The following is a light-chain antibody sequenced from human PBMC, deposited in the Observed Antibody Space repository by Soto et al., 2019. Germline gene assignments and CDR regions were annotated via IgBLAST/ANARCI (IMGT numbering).Light chain of an antibody. Sequence: EIGWTQWPGTLSLSPGERDTLSCRASQRVSSHSLAWYQQKPGQAPRTLIYDASSRATGIPDRFSASGSGTDFTLTISRLEPEDFAVYYCHHYPRSSSTFGQGTKLDIK. J-gene: IGKJ1*01. CDR2: DAS. CDR1: QRVSSHS. V-gene: IGKV3-20*01. CDR3: HHYPRSSST.